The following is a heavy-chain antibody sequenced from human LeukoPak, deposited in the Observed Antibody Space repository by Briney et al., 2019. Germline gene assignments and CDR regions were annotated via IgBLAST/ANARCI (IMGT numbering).Heavy chain of an antibody. Sequence: SVKVSCKASGYTSTSYDISWVRQAPGQGLEWMGGIIPIFGTANYAQKFQGRVTITADKSTSTAYMELSSLRSEDTAVYYCASFGTGDLLGFAYWGQGTLVTVSS. CDR3: ASFGTGDLLGFAY. CDR2: IIPIFGTA. J-gene: IGHJ4*02. V-gene: IGHV1-69*06. D-gene: IGHD7-27*01. CDR1: GYTSTSYD.